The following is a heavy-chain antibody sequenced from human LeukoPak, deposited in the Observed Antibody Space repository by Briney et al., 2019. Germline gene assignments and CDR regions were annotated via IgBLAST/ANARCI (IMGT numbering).Heavy chain of an antibody. CDR3: ARSQWSTIDYYYYYMDV. Sequence: SETLSLTCTVSGGSISSSSYYWGWIRQPPGKGLEWIGSIYYSGSTYYNPSLKSRVTISVDTSKNQFSLKLSSVTAADTAVYYCARSQWSTIDYYYYYMDVWGKGTTVTISS. CDR2: IYYSGST. V-gene: IGHV4-39*01. J-gene: IGHJ6*03. CDR1: GGSISSSSYY. D-gene: IGHD5-24*01.